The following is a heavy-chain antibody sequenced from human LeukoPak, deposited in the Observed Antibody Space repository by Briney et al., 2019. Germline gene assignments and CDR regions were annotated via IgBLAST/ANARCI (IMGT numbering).Heavy chain of an antibody. CDR1: SSGGYY. CDR2: ISWNSGSI. CDR3: AKARLVSTLFDY. Sequence: SSGGYYWSWIRQHPGKGLEWVSGISWNSGSIGYADSVKGRFTISRDNAKNSLYLQMNSLRAEDTALYYCAKARLVSTLFDYWGQGTLVTVSS. J-gene: IGHJ4*02. D-gene: IGHD6-19*01. V-gene: IGHV3-9*01.